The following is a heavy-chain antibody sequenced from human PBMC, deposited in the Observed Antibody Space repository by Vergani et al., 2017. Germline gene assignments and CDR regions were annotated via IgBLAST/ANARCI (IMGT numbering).Heavy chain of an antibody. CDR3: AKPYYYGSGRLAYYFDY. D-gene: IGHD3-10*01. CDR2: IIPIFGIA. CDR1: GGTFSSYA. V-gene: IGHV1-69*17. J-gene: IGHJ4*02. Sequence: QVQLVQSGAEVKKPGSSVKVSCKASGGTFSSYAISWVRQAPGQGLEWMGGIIPIFGIANYAQKFQGRVTSTADKSTTTAYMELSSLRSEDTAGYYCAKPYYYGSGRLAYYFDYWGQGTLVTVSS.